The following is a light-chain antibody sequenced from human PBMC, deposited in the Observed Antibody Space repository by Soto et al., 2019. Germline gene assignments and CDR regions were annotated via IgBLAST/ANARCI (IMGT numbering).Light chain of an antibody. Sequence: QSVLTQPPSASGTPGQRVTISCSGSSSNIGSNTVIWYQQLPGTAPNLLIFGNNQRPSGVPDRFSGSKSGTSASLAISGLQSEDEADYYCATWDDRLNGYVFGTGTKVTVL. CDR2: GNN. CDR1: SSNIGSNT. CDR3: ATWDDRLNGYV. V-gene: IGLV1-44*01. J-gene: IGLJ1*01.